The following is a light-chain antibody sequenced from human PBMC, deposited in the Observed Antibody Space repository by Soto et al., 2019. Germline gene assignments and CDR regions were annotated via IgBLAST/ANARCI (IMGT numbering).Light chain of an antibody. J-gene: IGKJ4*01. CDR1: QGIGSD. CDR2: DAS. Sequence: AIHLTQSPSSLSASIGDRVTITCRARQGIGSDLAWYQQAPGKPPKLLIFDASTLANGVPSRFSGGGSQTDFTLTIRSPQTEDFATYYCLLFKTYPPAFGGVTKVGI. V-gene: IGKV1-13*02. CDR3: LLFKTYPPA.